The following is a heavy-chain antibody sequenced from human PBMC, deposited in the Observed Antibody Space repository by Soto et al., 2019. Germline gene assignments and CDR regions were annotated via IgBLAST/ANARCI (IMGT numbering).Heavy chain of an antibody. CDR2: ISAYNGNT. J-gene: IGHJ4*02. CDR1: GYTFTSYG. CDR3: ARGFCTTTTCLVGDF. D-gene: IGHD2-2*01. Sequence: ASVKVSCKASGYTFTSYGISWVRQAPGQGLEWMGWISAYNGNTNYAQKLQGRVTMTTDTSTSTAYMDLSDLRSEDTAVYYCARGFCTTTTCLVGDFWGQGTLVTVSS. V-gene: IGHV1-18*01.